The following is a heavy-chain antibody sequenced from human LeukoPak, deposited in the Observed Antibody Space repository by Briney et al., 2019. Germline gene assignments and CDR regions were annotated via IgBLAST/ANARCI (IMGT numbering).Heavy chain of an antibody. Sequence: APVKVSCKASGYTFTSYDINWVRQATGQGLEWMGWMNPNSGNTGYAQKFQGRVTMTRNTSISTAYMELSSLRSEDTAVYYCARVMVRGPTAAGYWGQGTLVTVSS. CDR3: ARVMVRGPTAAGY. CDR2: MNPNSGNT. CDR1: GYTFTSYD. J-gene: IGHJ4*02. D-gene: IGHD3-10*01. V-gene: IGHV1-8*01.